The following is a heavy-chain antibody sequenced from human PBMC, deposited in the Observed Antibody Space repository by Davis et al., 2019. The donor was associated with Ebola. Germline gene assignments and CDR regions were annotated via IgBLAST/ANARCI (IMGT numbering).Heavy chain of an antibody. CDR1: GFTFSSYW. Sequence: GESLKISCAASGFTFSSYWMTWVRQAPGKGLEWVANIKQDGSEKYYVDSVKGRFTISRDNAKNSLYLQMDSLRAEDTAVYYCARGSCSSTSCYGVLFDYWGQGTRVTISS. V-gene: IGHV3-7*01. CDR3: ARGSCSSTSCYGVLFDY. CDR2: IKQDGSEK. D-gene: IGHD2-2*01. J-gene: IGHJ4*02.